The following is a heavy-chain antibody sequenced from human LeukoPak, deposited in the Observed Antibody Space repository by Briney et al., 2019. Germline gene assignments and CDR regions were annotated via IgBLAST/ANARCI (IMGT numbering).Heavy chain of an antibody. V-gene: IGHV3-7*01. CDR1: GFTFSTYW. CDR2: IKQDGSEK. D-gene: IGHD5-12*01. Sequence: GGSLRLSCAASGFTFSTYWMSWVRQAPGKGLEWVAIIKQDGSEKYYVDSVKGRFTISRDNAKNSLYLQMNSLRAEDTAVYYCAKLGYSGYDSFDYWGQGTLVTVSS. J-gene: IGHJ4*02. CDR3: AKLGYSGYDSFDY.